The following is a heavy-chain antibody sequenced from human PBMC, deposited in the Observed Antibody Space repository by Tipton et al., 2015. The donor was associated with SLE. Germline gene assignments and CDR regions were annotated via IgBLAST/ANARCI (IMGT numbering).Heavy chain of an antibody. J-gene: IGHJ4*02. CDR1: GGSFSGYY. V-gene: IGHV4-34*01. Sequence: TLSLTCAVYGGSFSGYYWSWIRQPPGKGLEWIGEINHSGSTNYNPSLKSRVTISVDTSKNQFSLKLSSVTAADTAVYYCASSPSFDYWGQGTLATVAS. CDR3: ASSPSFDY. CDR2: INHSGST.